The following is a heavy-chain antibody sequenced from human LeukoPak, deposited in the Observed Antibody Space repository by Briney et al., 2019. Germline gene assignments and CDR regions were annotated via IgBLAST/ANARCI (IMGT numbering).Heavy chain of an antibody. D-gene: IGHD3-22*01. V-gene: IGHV1-69*13. CDR1: GGTFSSYA. Sequence: ASVKVSCKASGGTFSSYAISWVRQAPGQGLEWMGGIIPIFGTANYAQKFQGRVTITADESTSTAYMELSSLRSEDTAVYYCARPRTYYYDSSGYYDYWGQGTLVTVSS. CDR2: IIPIFGTA. J-gene: IGHJ4*02. CDR3: ARPRTYYYDSSGYYDY.